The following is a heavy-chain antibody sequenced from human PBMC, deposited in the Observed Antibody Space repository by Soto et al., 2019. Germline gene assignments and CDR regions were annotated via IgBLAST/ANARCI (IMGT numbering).Heavy chain of an antibody. V-gene: IGHV4-31*03. D-gene: IGHD2-15*01. CDR3: AREGDWGGGSCYIDY. CDR1: GGSISSGGYY. Sequence: SGTLSLTCTVSGGSISSGGYYWSWLRQHPGKGLEWIGYIDYSGSTYYNPSLRSRVTISGDTSKNQFSLKLSSVTAADTAVYYCAREGDWGGGSCYIDYWGQGTLVTVSS. J-gene: IGHJ4*02. CDR2: IDYSGST.